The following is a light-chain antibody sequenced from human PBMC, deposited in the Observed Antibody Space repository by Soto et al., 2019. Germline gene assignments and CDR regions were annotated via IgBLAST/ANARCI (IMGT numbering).Light chain of an antibody. Sequence: DIQVTQSPSSLSASLGDRVTITCRANQAICGYRDWFQKQPGTVPKLLIHAASALQSGVPSRFSGSGSGSDFTLTSSSLPPEYIATYYCQKYNSAPLTFGGGTKVEI. CDR3: QKYNSAPLT. V-gene: IGKV1-27*01. CDR1: QAICGY. J-gene: IGKJ4*01. CDR2: AAS.